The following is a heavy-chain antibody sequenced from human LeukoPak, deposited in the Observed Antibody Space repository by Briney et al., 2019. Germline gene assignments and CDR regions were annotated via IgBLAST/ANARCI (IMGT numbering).Heavy chain of an antibody. Sequence: SVKVSCKASGFTFTSSAVQWVRQARGQRLEWIGWIVVGSGNTNYAQKFQERVTITRDMSTSTAYMELSSLRSEDTAVYYCAAVLGAGDSYYDFWSGVVWGKGTTVTVSS. CDR3: AAVLGAGDSYYDFWSGVV. CDR2: IVVGSGNT. D-gene: IGHD3-3*01. CDR1: GFTFTSSA. J-gene: IGHJ6*04. V-gene: IGHV1-58*01.